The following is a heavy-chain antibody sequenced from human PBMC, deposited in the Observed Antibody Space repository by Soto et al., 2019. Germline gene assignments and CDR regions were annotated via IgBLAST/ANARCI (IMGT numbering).Heavy chain of an antibody. CDR2: ISSSSSTI. CDR1: GFTFSSYS. CDR3: ARDSPITIFGVVTPYYFDY. J-gene: IGHJ4*02. Sequence: EVQLVESGGGLVQPGGSLRLSCAASGFTFSSYSMNWVRQAPGKGLEWVSYISSSSSTIYYADSVKGRFTISRDNAKNSLYLQMNSLRAEDTAVYYCARDSPITIFGVVTPYYFDYWGQGTLVTVSS. V-gene: IGHV3-48*01. D-gene: IGHD3-3*01.